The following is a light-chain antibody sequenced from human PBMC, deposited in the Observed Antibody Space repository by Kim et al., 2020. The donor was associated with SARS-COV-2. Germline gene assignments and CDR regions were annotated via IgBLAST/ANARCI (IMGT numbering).Light chain of an antibody. J-gene: IGKJ2*01. CDR3: QQYSHWPPYT. Sequence: EIVMTQSPATLSVSPGERVTLSCRASQSIDTNLAWYQQKPGQAPRLLIYGASTRATDIPARFSGSGSGTESTLIISSLQSEDFAVYYCQQYSHWPPYTFGQGTKVDIK. CDR2: GAS. V-gene: IGKV3-15*01. CDR1: QSIDTN.